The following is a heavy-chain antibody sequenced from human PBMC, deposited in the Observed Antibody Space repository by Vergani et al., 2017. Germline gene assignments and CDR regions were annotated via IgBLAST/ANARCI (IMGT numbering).Heavy chain of an antibody. V-gene: IGHV3-9*01. J-gene: IGHJ4*02. D-gene: IGHD3-3*01. CDR1: GFTFDDYA. CDR3: EKDIGFWREFDY. CDR2: ISWNSGSI. Sequence: EVQLVESGGGLVQPGRSLRLSCAASGFTFDDYAMHWVRQAPGKGLEWVSGISWNSGSIGYADSVKGRFTISRDNAKNSLYLQMNSLRAEDTALYYCEKDIGFWREFDYWGQGTLVTVSS.